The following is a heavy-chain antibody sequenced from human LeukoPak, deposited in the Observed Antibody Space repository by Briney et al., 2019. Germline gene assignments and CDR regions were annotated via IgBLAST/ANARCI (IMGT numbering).Heavy chain of an antibody. D-gene: IGHD6-13*01. CDR3: ARDPSRAFDI. V-gene: IGHV3-30*03. CDR2: ISYDGSNK. Sequence: GRSLRLSCAASGFTFSSYGMHWVRQAPGKGLEWVAVISYDGSNKYYADSVKGRFTISRDNSKNTLYLQMNSLRAEDTAVYYCARDPSRAFDIWGQGTMVTVSS. J-gene: IGHJ3*02. CDR1: GFTFSSYG.